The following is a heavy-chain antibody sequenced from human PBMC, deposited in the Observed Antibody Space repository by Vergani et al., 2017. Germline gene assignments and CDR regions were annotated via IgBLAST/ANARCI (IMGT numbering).Heavy chain of an antibody. Sequence: EVQLVQSGAEVKKPGESLRISCKGSGYSFTSYWISWVRQMPGKGLEWMGRIDPSDSYTNYSPSFQGHVTISADKSISTAYLQWSSLKASDTAMYDCTLYGRDTARDDYWGQGTLVTVSS. CDR2: IDPSDSYT. CDR1: GYSFTSYW. J-gene: IGHJ4*02. CDR3: TLYGRDTARDDY. D-gene: IGHD5-18*01. V-gene: IGHV5-10-1*03.